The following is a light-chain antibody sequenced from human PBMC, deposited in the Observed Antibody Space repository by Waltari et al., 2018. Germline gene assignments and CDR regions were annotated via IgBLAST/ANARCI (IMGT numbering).Light chain of an antibody. Sequence: QSALTQPASVSGSPGHSIAISCPGTSSDVGGSTSVSWYQQHPGKAPKLMIYDVVSRPSGVSDRFSGSKSGNTASLVISGLQADDEADYYCCSYTSKIAYVFGTGTKVTVL. J-gene: IGLJ1*01. V-gene: IGLV2-14*03. CDR1: SSDVGGSTS. CDR3: CSYTSKIAYV. CDR2: DVV.